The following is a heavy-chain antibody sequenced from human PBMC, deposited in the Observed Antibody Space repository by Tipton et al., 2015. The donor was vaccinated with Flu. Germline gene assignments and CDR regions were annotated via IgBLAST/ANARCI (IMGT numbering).Heavy chain of an antibody. V-gene: IGHV4-30-4*08. CDR2: IYYSGST. D-gene: IGHD3-3*01. Sequence: TLSLTCTVSGGSISSGDYYWSWIRQPPGKGLEWIGYIYYSGSTYYNPSLKSRVTISADMSKNQFSLKLSSVTAADTAVYYCARGRVTPFGGFNDFGIWGQGTMVPVSS. J-gene: IGHJ3*02. CDR3: ARGRVTPFGGFNDFGI. CDR1: GGSISSGDYY.